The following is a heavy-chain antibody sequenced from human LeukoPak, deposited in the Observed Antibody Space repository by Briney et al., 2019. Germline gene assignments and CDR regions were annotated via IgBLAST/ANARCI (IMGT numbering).Heavy chain of an antibody. CDR1: GFIFSSYG. Sequence: GGSLRLSCAASGFIFSSYGMHWVRQAPGKGLEWVAFIRYDGSKKYYADSVKGRFTISRDNAKNTLYLQMNSLRAEDTAVYYCAREKWSSGWPLDYWGQGTLVTVSS. J-gene: IGHJ4*02. CDR3: AREKWSSGWPLDY. CDR2: IRYDGSKK. V-gene: IGHV3-30*02. D-gene: IGHD6-19*01.